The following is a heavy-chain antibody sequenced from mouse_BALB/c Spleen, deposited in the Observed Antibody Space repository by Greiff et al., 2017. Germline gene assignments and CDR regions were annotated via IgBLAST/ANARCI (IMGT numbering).Heavy chain of an antibody. V-gene: IGHV7-3*02. CDR3: ARDYDATTGAMDY. D-gene: IGHD2-3*01. J-gene: IGHJ4*01. Sequence: EVQRVESGGGLVQPGGSLRLSCATSGFTFTDYYMSWVRQPPGKALEWLGFIRNKANGYTTEYSASVKGRFTISRDNSQSILYLQMNTLRAEDSATYYCARDYDATTGAMDYWGQGTSVTVSS. CDR1: GFTFTDYY. CDR2: IRNKANGYTT.